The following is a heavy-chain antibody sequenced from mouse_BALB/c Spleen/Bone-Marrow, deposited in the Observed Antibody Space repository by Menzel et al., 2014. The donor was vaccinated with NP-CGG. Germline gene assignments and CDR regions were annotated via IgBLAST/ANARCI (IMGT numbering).Heavy chain of an antibody. D-gene: IGHD3-3*01. CDR2: IYPGSGNT. CDR3: AREGDPGAWFAY. V-gene: IGHV1-77*01. J-gene: IGHJ3*01. Sequence: LQESGAELARPGASVKLSCKASGYTFTDYYINWVKQRTGQGLEWIGEIYPGSGNTYYNEKFKGKATLTADKSSSTAYMQLSSLTSEDSAVYFCAREGDPGAWFAYWGQGTLVTVSA. CDR1: GYTFTDYY.